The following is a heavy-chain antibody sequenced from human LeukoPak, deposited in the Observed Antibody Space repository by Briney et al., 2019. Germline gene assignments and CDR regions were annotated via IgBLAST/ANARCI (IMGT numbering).Heavy chain of an antibody. V-gene: IGHV4-59*01. Sequence: SETLSLTCSVSGGSMSRNYWSWIRQPPGKGLEWIGYIYYSGSTNYNPYLKSRVTISLDTSKNQFSLRLSSVTAADTAVYYCAKHLTNAYYDMIWFDPWGQGTLVTVSS. CDR3: AKHLTNAYYDMIWFDP. D-gene: IGHD3-9*01. CDR2: IYYSGST. CDR1: GGSMSRNY. J-gene: IGHJ5*02.